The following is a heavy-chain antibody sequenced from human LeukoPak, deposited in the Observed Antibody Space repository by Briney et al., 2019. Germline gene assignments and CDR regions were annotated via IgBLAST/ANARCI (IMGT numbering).Heavy chain of an antibody. V-gene: IGHV1-18*01. CDR3: ARPAYYYGAGSWPY. D-gene: IGHD3-10*01. CDR2: ISAYNGNT. CDR1: GYTFTSYG. Sequence: ASVKVSCKASGYTFTSYGISWVRQAPGQGLEWMGWISAYNGNTNYAQKLQGRVTMTTDTSTSTAYMELSRLTSDDTAVYYCARPAYYYGAGSWPYWGQGSLVTVSS. J-gene: IGHJ4*02.